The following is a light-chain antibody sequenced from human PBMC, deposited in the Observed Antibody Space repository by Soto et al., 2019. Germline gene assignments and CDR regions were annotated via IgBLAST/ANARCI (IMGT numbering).Light chain of an antibody. Sequence: DIQMTQSPSSLSASVGDRVTITCQASHNVNNHLNWYQQRPGKVPNLVIYDTSNLKLGVPSRFSGSGSGTQFTLTISSLQPEDVAIYYCQQYESHPVTFGQGTKLEI. CDR2: DTS. J-gene: IGKJ2*01. V-gene: IGKV1-33*01. CDR3: QQYESHPVT. CDR1: HNVNNH.